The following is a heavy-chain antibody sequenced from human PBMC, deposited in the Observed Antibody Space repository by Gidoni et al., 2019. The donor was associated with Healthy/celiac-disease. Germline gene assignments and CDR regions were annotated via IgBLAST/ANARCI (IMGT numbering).Heavy chain of an antibody. V-gene: IGHV3-30-3*01. J-gene: IGHJ6*03. CDR1: GFPFSSYA. D-gene: IGHD3-10*01. CDR2: ISYDGSNK. Sequence: QVQLVESGGGVVQPGRSLRLSCAASGFPFSSYAMPWGRQAPGKGLGWVAVISYDGSNKYYADSVKGRFTISRDNSKNTLYLQMNSLRAEDTAVYYCARDPTYYYGSGSYYYYYYMDVWGKGTTVTVSS. CDR3: ARDPTYYYGSGSYYYYYYMDV.